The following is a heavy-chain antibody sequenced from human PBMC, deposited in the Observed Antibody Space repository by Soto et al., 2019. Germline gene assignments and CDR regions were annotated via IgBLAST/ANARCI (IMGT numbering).Heavy chain of an antibody. CDR3: AKDPPVRPTVDHFDY. V-gene: IGHV3-23*01. J-gene: IGHJ4*02. D-gene: IGHD4-17*01. CDR2: ISGSGGST. CDR1: GFTFSSYA. Sequence: GESLKISCAASGFTFSSYAMSWVRQAPGKGLEWVSAISGSGGSTYYADSVKGRFTISRDNSKNTLYLQMNSLRAEDTTVYYCAKDPPVRPTVDHFDYWGQGTLVTVSS.